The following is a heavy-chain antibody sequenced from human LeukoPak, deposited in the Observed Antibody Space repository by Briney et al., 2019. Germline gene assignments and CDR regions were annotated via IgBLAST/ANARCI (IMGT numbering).Heavy chain of an antibody. CDR3: ARGPSAGRSLGY. V-gene: IGHV3-7*01. D-gene: IGHD6-6*01. J-gene: IGHJ4*02. Sequence: PGGSLRLSCAASRFTFGSYWMSWVRQAPGKGLEWVANIKQDGSEKYYVDSVKGRFTISRDNAKNSLYLQMNSLRAEDTAVYYCARGPSAGRSLGYWGQGTLVTVSS. CDR1: RFTFGSYW. CDR2: IKQDGSEK.